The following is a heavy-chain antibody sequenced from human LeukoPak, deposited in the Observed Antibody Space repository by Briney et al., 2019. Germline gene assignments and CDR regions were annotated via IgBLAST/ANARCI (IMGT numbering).Heavy chain of an antibody. D-gene: IGHD5-12*01. CDR2: ISAYNGNT. CDR3: ARDGIVATIAPFDY. V-gene: IGHV1-18*01. J-gene: IGHJ4*02. Sequence: ASVKVSCKGSGYTFTSYGISWVRRPPAQGLEWMGWISAYNGNTNYAQKLQGRVTMTTDTSTSTAYMELRSLRSDDTAVYYCARDGIVATIAPFDYWGQGTLVTVSS. CDR1: GYTFTSYG.